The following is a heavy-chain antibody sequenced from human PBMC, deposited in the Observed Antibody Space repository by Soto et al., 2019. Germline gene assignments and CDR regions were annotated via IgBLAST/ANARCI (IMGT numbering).Heavy chain of an antibody. D-gene: IGHD6-19*01. J-gene: IGHJ4*02. CDR1: GFSFVNYA. Sequence: LRLSCAASGFSFVNYAMNWVRQAPGKGLEWVSGLSGSGTSTYYADSVKGRFTISRDNSRDTLFLQMNSLTADDTAVYYCANATTNGGWFNPFDSWGQGALVTVSS. CDR2: LSGSGTST. CDR3: ANATTNGGWFNPFDS. V-gene: IGHV3-23*01.